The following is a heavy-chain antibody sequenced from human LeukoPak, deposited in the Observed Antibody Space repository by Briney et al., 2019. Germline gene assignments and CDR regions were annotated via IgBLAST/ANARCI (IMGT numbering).Heavy chain of an antibody. CDR1: GGSISSGDYY. CDR3: ARAQRYLPLFDP. J-gene: IGHJ5*02. D-gene: IGHD3-16*02. V-gene: IGHV4-30-4*01. Sequence: PSETLSLTCTVSGGSISSGDYYWSWIRQPPGKGLEWIGYIYYSGSTYYNPSLKSRVTISVDTSKNQFSLKLSSVTAADTAVYYCARAQRYLPLFDPWGQGTLVTVSS. CDR2: IYYSGST.